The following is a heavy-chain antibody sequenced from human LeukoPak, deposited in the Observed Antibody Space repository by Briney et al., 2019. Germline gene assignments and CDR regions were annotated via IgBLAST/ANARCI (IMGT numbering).Heavy chain of an antibody. Sequence: SETLSLTCTVSGGSISSYYWSWIRQPPGKGLEWIGYIYYSGSTNYNPSLKSRVTISVDTSKNQFSLKLSSVTAAGTAVYYCARVSSPKYCSSTSCSTRYNWFDPWGQGTLVTVSS. D-gene: IGHD2-2*02. CDR3: ARVSSPKYCSSTSCSTRYNWFDP. CDR1: GGSISSYY. J-gene: IGHJ5*02. V-gene: IGHV4-59*01. CDR2: IYYSGST.